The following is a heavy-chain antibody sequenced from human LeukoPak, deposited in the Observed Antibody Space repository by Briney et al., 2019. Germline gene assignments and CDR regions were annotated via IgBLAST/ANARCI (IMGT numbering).Heavy chain of an antibody. Sequence: SETLSLTCTVSGGSVSSYYWSWIRQPAGKGLEWIGRIYTSGSTNYNPSLKSRVTISVDTSKNQFSLKLSSVTAADTAVYYCARTYDFWSGYHVDAFDIWGQGTMVTVSS. J-gene: IGHJ3*02. CDR2: IYTSGST. CDR3: ARTYDFWSGYHVDAFDI. V-gene: IGHV4-4*07. CDR1: GGSVSSYY. D-gene: IGHD3-3*01.